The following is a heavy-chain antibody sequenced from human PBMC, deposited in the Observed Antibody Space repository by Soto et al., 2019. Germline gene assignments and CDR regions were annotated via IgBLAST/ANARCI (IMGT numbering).Heavy chain of an antibody. J-gene: IGHJ4*02. Sequence: GGSLRLSCAASGFTFSSYGMHWVRQAPGKGLEWVAVISYDGSNKYYADSVKGRFTISRDNSKNTLYLQMNSLRAEDTAVYYCANLLSYYYDSSGSLGWGQGTLVTVSS. CDR1: GFTFSSYG. V-gene: IGHV3-30*18. D-gene: IGHD3-22*01. CDR3: ANLLSYYYDSSGSLG. CDR2: ISYDGSNK.